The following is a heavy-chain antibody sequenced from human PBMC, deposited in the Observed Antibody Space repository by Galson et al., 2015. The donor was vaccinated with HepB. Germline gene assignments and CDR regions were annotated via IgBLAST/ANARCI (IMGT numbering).Heavy chain of an antibody. Sequence: SVKVSCKASGYTFTSYAMHWVRQAPGQRLEWMGWINAGNGDTKYSQKFQGRVTITRDTSASTAYMELSSLRSEDTAVYYCAMGGARQQLGQADYWGQGTLVTVSS. CDR2: INAGNGDT. CDR1: GYTFTSYA. CDR3: AMGGARQQLGQADY. D-gene: IGHD6-13*01. V-gene: IGHV1-3*01. J-gene: IGHJ4*02.